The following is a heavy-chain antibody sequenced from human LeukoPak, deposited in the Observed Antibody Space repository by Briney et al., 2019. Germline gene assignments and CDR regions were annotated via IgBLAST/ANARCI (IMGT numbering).Heavy chain of an antibody. CDR2: IYHSGST. V-gene: IGHV4-4*02. CDR1: GGSISSSNW. Sequence: SGTLSLTCAVSGGSISSSNWWSWVRQPPGKGLEWIGEIYHSGSTNYNPSLKSRVTISVDKSKNQFSLKLSSVTAADTAVYYCARDGPRYYYYGMDVWGQGTTVTVSS. CDR3: ARDGPRYYYYGMDV. J-gene: IGHJ6*02.